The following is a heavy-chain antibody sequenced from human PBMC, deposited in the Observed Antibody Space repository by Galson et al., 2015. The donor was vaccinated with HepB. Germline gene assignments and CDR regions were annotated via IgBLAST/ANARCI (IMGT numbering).Heavy chain of an antibody. V-gene: IGHV4-30-4*01. CDR1: GGSIRGGDYY. J-gene: IGHJ6*02. Sequence: TLSLTCTVSGGSIRGGDYYWSWIRQPPGKGLEWTGYIHYSGSTHYNPSLKSRVTISVDTSKNQFSLKLTSVTAADTAVYYCARVFIAAAGTGVDYYYGMDVWGQGTTVTVSS. CDR3: ARVFIAAAGTGVDYYYGMDV. CDR2: IHYSGST. D-gene: IGHD6-13*01.